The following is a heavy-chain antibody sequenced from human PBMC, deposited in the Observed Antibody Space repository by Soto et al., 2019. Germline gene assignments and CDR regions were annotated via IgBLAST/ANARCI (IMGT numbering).Heavy chain of an antibody. CDR3: VLGGLETGYYRDMDY. D-gene: IGHD3-9*01. J-gene: IGHJ4*02. CDR1: GYTFKNYG. V-gene: IGHV1-18*04. CDR2: ISAYNGDT. Sequence: QDHLVQSGAEVKKPGASAKVSCKASGYTFKNYGINWVRQAPGRGLEWVAWISAYNGDTSSAQHFQGRVTVTTETLTNTAYMELRSLRPDDTAVYFCVLGGLETGYYRDMDYWGQGTLVSVSS.